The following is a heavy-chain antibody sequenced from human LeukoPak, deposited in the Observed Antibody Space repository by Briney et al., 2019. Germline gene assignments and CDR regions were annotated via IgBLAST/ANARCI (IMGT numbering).Heavy chain of an antibody. D-gene: IGHD5-18*01. CDR3: ARTLKRDTVMAHFDY. CDR1: GYTFTGYY. CDR2: INPSGGST. J-gene: IGHJ4*02. Sequence: ASVKVSCKASGYTFTGYYMHWVRQAPGQGLEWMGIINPSGGSTSYAQKFQGRVTMTRDTSTSTVYMELSSLRSEDTAVYYCARTLKRDTVMAHFDYWGQGTLVTVSS. V-gene: IGHV1-46*01.